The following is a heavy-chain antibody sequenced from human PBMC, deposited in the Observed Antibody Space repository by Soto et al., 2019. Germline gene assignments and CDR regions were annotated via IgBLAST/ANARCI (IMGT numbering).Heavy chain of an antibody. CDR2: ISYDGSNK. D-gene: IGHD6-6*01. CDR1: GFTFSSYG. V-gene: IGHV3-30*03. CDR3: SISPYSSSSTWFDP. Sequence: RVSLRLSCAASGFTFSSYGMRWVRQAPGKGLEWVAVISYDGSNKYYADSVKGRFTISRDNSKNTLYLQMNSLRAEDTAVYYCSISPYSSSSTWFDPWGQGTLGTDS. J-gene: IGHJ5*02.